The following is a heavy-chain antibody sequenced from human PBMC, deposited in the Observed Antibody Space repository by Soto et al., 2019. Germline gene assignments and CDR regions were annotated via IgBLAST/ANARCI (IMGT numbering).Heavy chain of an antibody. V-gene: IGHV4-61*08. CDR2: VYYSGTT. CDR1: GGSVSNKAYY. CDR3: ARTTAVPNTLRSRYFFDY. J-gene: IGHJ4*02. Sequence: PSETLSLTCSVSGGSVSNKAYYWSWIRQPPGKRLEWIGYVYYSGTTNYNPSLKSRVTISVDLSKNQFSLRLSSVTTADTALYYCARTTAVPNTLRSRYFFDYWGQGTLVTVSS. D-gene: IGHD4-17*01.